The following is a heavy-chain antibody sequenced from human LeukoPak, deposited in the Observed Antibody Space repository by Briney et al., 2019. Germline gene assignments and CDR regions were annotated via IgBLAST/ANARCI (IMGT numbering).Heavy chain of an antibody. Sequence: SETLSLTCSVLRDSIRSSNYYWGWIRQPPGKRLEWIGSIYYSGSTYYNPSLEGRGTMSIDTSNNQFSLKLTSATATDTAVYYCVRLFYYDSSGPPSWGQGTLVTVSS. D-gene: IGHD3-22*01. CDR2: IYYSGST. CDR3: VRLFYYDSSGPPS. CDR1: RDSIRSSNYY. V-gene: IGHV4-39*01. J-gene: IGHJ5*02.